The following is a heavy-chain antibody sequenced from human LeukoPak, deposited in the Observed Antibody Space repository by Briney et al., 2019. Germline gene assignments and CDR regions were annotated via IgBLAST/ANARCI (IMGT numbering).Heavy chain of an antibody. D-gene: IGHD3-22*01. J-gene: IGHJ4*02. CDR3: ARDPFPKYYYDSSGYWDY. CDR1: GGSISSSSYY. Sequence: PSETLSLTCTVSGGSISSSSYYWGWIRQPPGKGLEWIGSIYYSGSTYYNPSLKSRVTISVDTSKNQFSLKLSSVTAADTAVYYCARDPFPKYYYDSSGYWDYWGQGTLVTVSS. V-gene: IGHV4-39*07. CDR2: IYYSGST.